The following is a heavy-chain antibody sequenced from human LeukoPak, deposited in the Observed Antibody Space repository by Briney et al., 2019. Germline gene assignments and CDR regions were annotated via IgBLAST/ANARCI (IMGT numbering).Heavy chain of an antibody. CDR2: TYYRSKWYN. CDR1: GDSVSSNSAA. V-gene: IGHV6-1*01. Sequence: SQTLSLTCAISGDSVSSNSAAWNWIRQSPSRGLEWLGMTYYRSKWYNDYAVSVKSRITINPDTSKNQFSLQLNSVTPEDTAVYYCARERRVRGVQTYYFDYWGQGTLVTVSS. D-gene: IGHD3-10*01. CDR3: ARERRVRGVQTYYFDY. J-gene: IGHJ4*02.